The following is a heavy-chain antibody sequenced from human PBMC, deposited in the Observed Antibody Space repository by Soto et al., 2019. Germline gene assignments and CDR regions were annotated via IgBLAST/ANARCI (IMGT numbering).Heavy chain of an antibody. Sequence: QVQLEQSGAEVKKPGSSVKVSCKASGGTLSDHGVAWLRQAPGQGLEWMGGTISVFNTAKYAQKFKGRVTVTADKFTNPACMGPSSLRSADTSFYFRARGVSGSGSNYTGRAAFDIWGQGTLVSGSS. V-gene: IGHV1-69*06. CDR3: ARGVSGSGSNYTGRAAFDI. J-gene: IGHJ3*02. D-gene: IGHD3-10*01. CDR2: TISVFNTA. CDR1: GGTLSDHG.